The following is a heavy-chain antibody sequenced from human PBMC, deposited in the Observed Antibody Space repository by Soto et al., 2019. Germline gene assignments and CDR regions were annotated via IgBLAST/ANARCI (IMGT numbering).Heavy chain of an antibody. CDR1: GFTFSGLV. CDR2: IWYDGSNK. V-gene: IGHV3-33*01. J-gene: IGHJ4*02. Sequence: QVQLVESGGGVVQPGRSLRLSCAASGFTFSGLVMHWVRQVSGKGLEWVAVIWYDGSNKYYADSVKGRFTISRDNSKNTLYLQMNSLRAEDTAVYYCARGYWHDGYGDKTVYYVDYWGQGTQVTVSS. CDR3: ARGYWHDGYGDKTVYYVDY. D-gene: IGHD4-17*01.